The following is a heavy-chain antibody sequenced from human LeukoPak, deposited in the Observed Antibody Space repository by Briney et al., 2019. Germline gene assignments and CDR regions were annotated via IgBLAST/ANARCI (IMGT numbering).Heavy chain of an antibody. CDR3: ARVGSVSGNANWFDS. J-gene: IGHJ5*01. CDR1: GFTFSSYS. D-gene: IGHD1-26*01. V-gene: IGHV3-21*01. Sequence: PGGSLRLSCAASGFTFSSYSMNWVRQAPGKGLEWVSSISSSSSYIYYADSVKGRFTISRDNAKNSLYLQMNSLRAEDTAVYYCARVGSVSGNANWFDSWGQGTLVTVSS. CDR2: ISSSSSYI.